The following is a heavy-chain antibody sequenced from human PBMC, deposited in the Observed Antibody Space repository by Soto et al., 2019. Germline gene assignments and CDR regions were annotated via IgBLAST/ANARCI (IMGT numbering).Heavy chain of an antibody. CDR2: ISGSGGST. J-gene: IGHJ3*02. D-gene: IGHD6-13*01. Sequence: GGSLRLSCAASGFTFSSYATSWVRQAPGKGLEWVSAISGSGGSTYYADSVKGRFTISRDNSKNTLYLQMNSLRAEDTAVYYCAKIPHSSSWYLDAFDIWGQGTMVTVSS. CDR3: AKIPHSSSWYLDAFDI. CDR1: GFTFSSYA. V-gene: IGHV3-23*01.